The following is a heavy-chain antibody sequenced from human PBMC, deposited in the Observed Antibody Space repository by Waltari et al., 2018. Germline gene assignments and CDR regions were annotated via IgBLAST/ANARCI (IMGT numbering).Heavy chain of an antibody. CDR3: AREGHGSSW. CDR1: GFHFSSYS. CDR2: ISSSSSYI. Sequence: EVQMVESGGGLVTPGGPLRLSCAAHGFHFSSYSMNWVRQAPGKGVEWVSSISSSSSYIYYADSVKGRFTISRDNAKNSLYLQMNSLRAEDTAVDYCAREGHGSSWWGQGTLVTVSS. D-gene: IGHD6-13*01. J-gene: IGHJ4*02. V-gene: IGHV3-21*01.